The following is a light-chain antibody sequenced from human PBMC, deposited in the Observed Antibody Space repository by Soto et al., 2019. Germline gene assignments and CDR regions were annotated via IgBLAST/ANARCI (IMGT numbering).Light chain of an antibody. V-gene: IGKV1-5*01. CDR3: QQYTNFPLT. CDR2: EAS. CDR1: QSISSW. J-gene: IGKJ4*01. Sequence: DIQMTQSPSTLSASVGDRVTITCRASQSISSWLAWYQQKPGKAPKLLIHEASRLESGVPSRFSGSESGPEFTLTISGLHAEDFATYYCQQYTNFPLTFGGGTKVEIK.